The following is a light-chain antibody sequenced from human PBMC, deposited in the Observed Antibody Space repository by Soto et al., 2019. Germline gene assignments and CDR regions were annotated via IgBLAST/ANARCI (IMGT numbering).Light chain of an antibody. CDR2: GAS. CDR1: QSISSNY. J-gene: IGKJ4*01. CDR3: QQYGYPQLT. V-gene: IGKV3-20*01. Sequence: EIVLTQSPGTLSLSPGETVTLSCRASQSISSNYVAWFQHKPGEAPRLLIYGASSSAPGIPERFSGSGSGTDISLTINRLEPEDSALFYCQQYGYPQLTFGGGTKVEIK.